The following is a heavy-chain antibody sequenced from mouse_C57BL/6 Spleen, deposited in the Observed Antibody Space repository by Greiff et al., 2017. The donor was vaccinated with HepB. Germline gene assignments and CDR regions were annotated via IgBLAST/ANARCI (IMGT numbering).Heavy chain of an antibody. CDR1: GFTFSSYA. CDR3: TRAGVYYYGSSPLFAY. CDR2: ISSGGDYI. Sequence: EVKLVESGEGLVKPGGSLKLSCAASGFTFSSYAMSWVRQTPEKRLEWVAYISSGGDYIYYADTVKGRFTISRDNARNTLYLQMSSLKSEDTAMYYCTRAGVYYYGSSPLFAYWGQGTLVTVSA. V-gene: IGHV5-9-1*02. D-gene: IGHD1-1*01. J-gene: IGHJ3*01.